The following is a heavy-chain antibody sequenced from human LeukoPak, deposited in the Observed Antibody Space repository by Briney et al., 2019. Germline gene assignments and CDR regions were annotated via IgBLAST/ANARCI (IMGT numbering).Heavy chain of an antibody. Sequence: SVTLSLTCTVSGGSISSGGYYWRWIRQHPGKGLEWIGYIYHSGSTYYNPSRKSRVTISVDTSKNQFSLKLSSVSAADTAVYYCAREVLRGVRGVMVPPYYYYGMDVWGKGTTVTVSS. CDR3: AREVLRGVRGVMVPPYYYYGMDV. J-gene: IGHJ6*04. CDR2: IYHSGST. CDR1: GGSISSGGYY. V-gene: IGHV4-31*03. D-gene: IGHD3-10*01.